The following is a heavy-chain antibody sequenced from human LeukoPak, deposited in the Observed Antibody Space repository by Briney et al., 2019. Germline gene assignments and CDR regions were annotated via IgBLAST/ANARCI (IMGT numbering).Heavy chain of an antibody. CDR1: GYTFTSYD. J-gene: IGHJ5*02. CDR3: ARGALRTGPERLVRGWFDP. Sequence: ASVKVSCKASGYTFTSYDINWVRQATGQGLEWMGWMNPNSGNTGYAQKFQGRVTMTRNTSISTAYMELSSLRSEDTAVYYCARGALRTGPERLVRGWFDPWGQGTLVTVSS. CDR2: MNPNSGNT. D-gene: IGHD6-19*01. V-gene: IGHV1-8*01.